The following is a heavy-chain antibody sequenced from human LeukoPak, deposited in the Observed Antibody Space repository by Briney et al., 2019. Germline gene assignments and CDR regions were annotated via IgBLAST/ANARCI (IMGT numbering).Heavy chain of an antibody. V-gene: IGHV3-30*09. Sequence: GTSLRLSCEASGFIFANFRLHWVRLAPGKGLEWVALLSRDGSEEYFAQSVRGRFAISRDISKNSLYLQMNSLRVEDTAVYYCARKSMGRSILYYFDYWGQGTLVTVSS. CDR1: GFIFANFR. CDR3: ARKSMGRSILYYFDY. J-gene: IGHJ4*02. CDR2: LSRDGSEE. D-gene: IGHD3-10*01.